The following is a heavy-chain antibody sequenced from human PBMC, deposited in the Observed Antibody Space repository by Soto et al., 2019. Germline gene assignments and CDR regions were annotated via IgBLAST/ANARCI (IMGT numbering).Heavy chain of an antibody. D-gene: IGHD1-20*01. CDR1: GYTFTSYG. J-gene: IGHJ6*02. CDR2: ISAYNGNT. Sequence: QVQLVQSGAEVKKPGASVKVACKASGYTFTSYGISWVRQAPGQGLEWMGWISAYNGNTNYAQKLQGRVTRTTDTSTSTAYMELRSLRSDDTAVYYCARPINWNPPHYGMDVWGQGTTVTVSS. CDR3: ARPINWNPPHYGMDV. V-gene: IGHV1-18*01.